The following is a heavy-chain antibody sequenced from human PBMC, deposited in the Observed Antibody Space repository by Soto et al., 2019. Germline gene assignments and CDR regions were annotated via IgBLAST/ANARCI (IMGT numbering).Heavy chain of an antibody. Sequence: VGSLRLSCAASGFTFSSYGMHWVRQAPGKGLEWVAVIWYDGSNKYYADSVKGRFTISRDNSKNTLYLQMNSLRAEDTAVYYCARDRRMGATYYFDYWGQGTLVTVSS. J-gene: IGHJ4*02. D-gene: IGHD1-26*01. CDR3: ARDRRMGATYYFDY. V-gene: IGHV3-33*01. CDR1: GFTFSSYG. CDR2: IWYDGSNK.